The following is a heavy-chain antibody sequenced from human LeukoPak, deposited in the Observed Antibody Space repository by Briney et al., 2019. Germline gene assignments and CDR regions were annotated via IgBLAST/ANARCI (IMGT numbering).Heavy chain of an antibody. CDR3: ARDRGTYITGTRGAIDC. D-gene: IGHD1-7*01. Sequence: GGSLRLSCAASGFTFSDYTMHWVRQAPGKGLEWVSSISSSSIFLYYADSMEGRFTISRDNAKNSPYLQMNGLRAEDTAVYYCARDRGTYITGTRGAIDCWGQGTLVTVSS. V-gene: IGHV3-21*01. CDR2: ISSSSIFL. CDR1: GFTFSDYT. J-gene: IGHJ4*02.